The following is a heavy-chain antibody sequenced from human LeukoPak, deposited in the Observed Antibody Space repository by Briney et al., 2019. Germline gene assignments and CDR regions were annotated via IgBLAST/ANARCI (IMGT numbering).Heavy chain of an antibody. CDR1: GFTFSSYS. CDR2: ISSSSSYI. D-gene: IGHD5-12*01. V-gene: IGHV3-21*01. Sequence: GGSLRLSCAASGFTFSSYSMNWVRQAPGKGLEWVSSISSSSSYIYYADSVKGRFTISRDNAKNSLYLQMNSLRAEDTAVYYCARELGHGGYGPSPPGSDYWGQGTLVTVSS. CDR3: ARELGHGGYGPSPPGSDY. J-gene: IGHJ4*02.